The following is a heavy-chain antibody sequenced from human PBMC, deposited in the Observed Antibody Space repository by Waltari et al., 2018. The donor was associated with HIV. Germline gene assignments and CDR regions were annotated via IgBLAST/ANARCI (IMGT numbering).Heavy chain of an antibody. J-gene: IGHJ3*02. CDR3: ARDDYYDSSGYYGAFDI. CDR2: IYSGGRT. V-gene: IGHV3-66*02. CDR1: GFTVSSNY. Sequence: EVQLVESGGGLVQPGGSLRLSCAASGFTVSSNYMRWVRQVPGKGLAWVSFIYSGGRTYYADSVKGRFTISRDNSKNTLYLQMNSLRAEDTAVYYCARDDYYDSSGYYGAFDIWGQGTMVTVSS. D-gene: IGHD3-22*01.